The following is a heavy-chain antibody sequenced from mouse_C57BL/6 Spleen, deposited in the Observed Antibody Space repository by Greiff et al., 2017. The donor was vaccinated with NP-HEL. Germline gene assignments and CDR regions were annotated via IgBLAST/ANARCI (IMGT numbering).Heavy chain of an antibody. CDR1: GYAFTNYL. CDR2: INPGSGGT. D-gene: IGHD2-4*01. Sequence: QVQLQQSGAELVRPGTSVKVSCKASGYAFTNYLIEWVKQRPGQGLEWIGVINPGSGGTNYNEKFKGKATLTADKSSSTAYMQLSSLTSEDSVYFCARNIYYDHAGFAYWGQGTLVTVSA. J-gene: IGHJ3*01. CDR3: ARNIYYDHAGFAY. V-gene: IGHV1-54*01.